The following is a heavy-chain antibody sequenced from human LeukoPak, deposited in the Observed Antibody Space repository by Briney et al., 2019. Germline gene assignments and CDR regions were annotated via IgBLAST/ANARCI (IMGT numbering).Heavy chain of an antibody. Sequence: GGSLRLSCAASGFTLSSYAMHWVRQAPGKGLEWVAVISYDGSNKYYADSVKGRFTISRDNSKNSLYLQMNSLRAEDTAVYYCASGPWIDDSSGYYYFDYWGQGTLVTVSS. CDR1: GFTLSSYA. CDR3: ASGPWIDDSSGYYYFDY. V-gene: IGHV3-30-3*01. J-gene: IGHJ4*02. CDR2: ISYDGSNK. D-gene: IGHD3-22*01.